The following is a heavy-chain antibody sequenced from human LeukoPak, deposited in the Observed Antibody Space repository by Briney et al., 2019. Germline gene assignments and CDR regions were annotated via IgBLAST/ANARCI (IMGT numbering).Heavy chain of an antibody. J-gene: IGHJ4*02. Sequence: GGSLRLSCAASGFTFSNAWMSWVRQAPGKGLEWVGRIRSKANSYATAYAASVKGRFTVSRDDSKNTAYLQMNSLKTEDTAVYYCTRVAARPSGWGQGTLVTVSS. V-gene: IGHV3-73*01. D-gene: IGHD6-6*01. CDR1: GFTFSNAW. CDR2: IRSKANSYAT. CDR3: TRVAARPSG.